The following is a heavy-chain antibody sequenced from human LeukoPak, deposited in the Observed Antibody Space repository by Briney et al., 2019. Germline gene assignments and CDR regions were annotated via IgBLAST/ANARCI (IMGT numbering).Heavy chain of an antibody. V-gene: IGHV3-7*01. CDR3: ARKGGFDY. CDR2: IKQDGSEK. J-gene: IGHJ4*02. Sequence: PGGSLRLSCAASGFSFGDAWMSWVRQAPGKGLEWAANIKQDGSEKYYVDSVKGRFTISRDNAKNSLYLQMNSLRAEDTAVYYCARKGGFDYWGQGTLVTVSS. CDR1: GFSFGDAW.